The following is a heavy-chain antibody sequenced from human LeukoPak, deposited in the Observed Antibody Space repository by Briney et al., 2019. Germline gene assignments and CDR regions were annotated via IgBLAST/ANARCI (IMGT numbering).Heavy chain of an antibody. CDR2: IKSKTDGGTT. CDR3: TTVSGSYRMVTHPRSFDI. Sequence: GGSLRLSSAASGFTFSNAWISWVRQAPGKGLEWVGRIKSKTDGGTTDYAAPVKGRFTISRDDSKNTLYLQMNSLKTEDTAVYYCTTVSGSYRMVTHPRSFDIWGQGTMVTVSS. CDR1: GFTFSNAW. V-gene: IGHV3-15*01. J-gene: IGHJ3*02. D-gene: IGHD1-26*01.